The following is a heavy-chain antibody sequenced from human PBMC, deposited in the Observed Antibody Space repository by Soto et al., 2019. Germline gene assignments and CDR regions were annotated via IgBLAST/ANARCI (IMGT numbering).Heavy chain of an antibody. CDR2: ISAYNGNT. CDR1: GYTFTSYG. Sequence: QVQLVQSGAEVKKPGASVKVSCKASGYTFTSYGISWVRQAPGQRLQWMGWISAYNGNTNYAQKLQGRVTMTTDTSTSTAYMELRSLRSDDTAVYYCTRIYYDGWSGYYTPEWYFDYWGQGTLVTVSS. CDR3: TRIYYDGWSGYYTPEWYFDY. J-gene: IGHJ4*02. V-gene: IGHV1-18*01. D-gene: IGHD3-3*01.